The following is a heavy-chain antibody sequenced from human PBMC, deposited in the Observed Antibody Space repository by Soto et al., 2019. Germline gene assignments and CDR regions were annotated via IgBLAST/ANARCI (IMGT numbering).Heavy chain of an antibody. CDR2: IYYSGST. Sequence: PSETLSLTCTVSGGSISSSSYYWGWIRQPPGKGLEWIGSIYYSGSTYYNPSLKSRVTISVDTSKNQFSLKLSSVTAADTAVYYCARQAGIAVAGPRGWFDPWGQGTLVTVSS. CDR1: GGSISSSSYY. CDR3: ARQAGIAVAGPRGWFDP. V-gene: IGHV4-39*01. D-gene: IGHD6-19*01. J-gene: IGHJ5*02.